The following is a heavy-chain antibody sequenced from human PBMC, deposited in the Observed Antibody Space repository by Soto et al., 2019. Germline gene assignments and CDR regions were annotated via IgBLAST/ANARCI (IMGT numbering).Heavy chain of an antibody. CDR2: IYYSGST. V-gene: IGHV4-39*01. CDR3: ARHVVPEPTVKDYFDY. D-gene: IGHD4-17*01. J-gene: IGHJ4*02. CDR1: GGSISSSSYY. Sequence: PSETLSLTCTVSGGSISSSSYYWGWIRQPPGKGLEWIGSIYYSGSTYYNPSLKSRVTISVDTSKNQFSLKLSSVTAADTAVYYCARHVVPEPTVKDYFDYWGQGTLVTVSS.